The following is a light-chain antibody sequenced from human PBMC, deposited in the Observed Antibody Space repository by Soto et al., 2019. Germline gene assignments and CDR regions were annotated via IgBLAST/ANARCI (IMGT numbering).Light chain of an antibody. CDR3: QQYNKWPLT. Sequence: EIVMTQTPATLSVSPGERATLSCRASQSVSSNLAWYQHKPGQAASLLIHGASTRATGIPARFSGSGSGAVSTPINSLVPSEDGAFYCWQQYNKWPLTFGGGTKVEIK. CDR2: GAS. V-gene: IGKV3D-15*01. CDR1: QSVSSN. J-gene: IGKJ4*01.